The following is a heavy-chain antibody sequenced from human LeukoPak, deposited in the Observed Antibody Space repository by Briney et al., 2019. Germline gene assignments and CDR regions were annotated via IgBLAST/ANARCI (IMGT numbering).Heavy chain of an antibody. Sequence: SETLSLTCTVSGGSISSSNYYWGWIRQPPGKGLEWIGTIYYSGSTYYNPSLRSRVTISADTSKNQFSLKLSSVTAADTAVYYCARHLRGEQQLSGFDYWGQGTPVTVSS. CDR3: ARHLRGEQQLSGFDY. J-gene: IGHJ4*02. V-gene: IGHV4-39*01. CDR2: IYYSGST. CDR1: GGSISSSNYY. D-gene: IGHD6-13*01.